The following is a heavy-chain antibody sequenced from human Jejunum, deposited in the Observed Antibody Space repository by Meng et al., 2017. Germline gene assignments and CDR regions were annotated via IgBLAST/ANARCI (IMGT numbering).Heavy chain of an antibody. CDR1: GDSISSGGHY. CDR2: IYYTGSA. Sequence: QVQLHESGPGLVTPSQTVSHTLTFSGDSISSGGHYWSWIRQHPGKGLEWIGYIYYTGSAYYNPSLESRVTLSVDTSNNQFSLRLNSVTAADTAVYYCAREGQLMLGLVDYWGQGTLVTVSS. CDR3: AREGQLMLGLVDY. D-gene: IGHD2-2*01. J-gene: IGHJ4*02. V-gene: IGHV4-31*03.